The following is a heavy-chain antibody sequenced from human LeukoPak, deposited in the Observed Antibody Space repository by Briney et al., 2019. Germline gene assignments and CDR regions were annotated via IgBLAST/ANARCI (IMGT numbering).Heavy chain of an antibody. V-gene: IGHV3-11*01. D-gene: IGHD2-15*01. Sequence: GGSLWLSCAASGFTFSDYNMRWIRQAPGKGLEWVSSISRSGSTKYYADSVKGRFTISRDNAKNSLFLQMNSLRAEDTAVYYCARVLRYCSGGNCYSGGLGYMDVWGKGTTVTISS. J-gene: IGHJ6*03. CDR1: GFTFSDYN. CDR2: ISRSGSTK. CDR3: ARVLRYCSGGNCYSGGLGYMDV.